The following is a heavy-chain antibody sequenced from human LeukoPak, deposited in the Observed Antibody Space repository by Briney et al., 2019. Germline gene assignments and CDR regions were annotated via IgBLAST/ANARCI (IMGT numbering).Heavy chain of an antibody. J-gene: IGHJ3*02. CDR3: AGAGACVVVTGDRGAFDI. Sequence: GGSLRLSCAASGFTFSSYEMNWVRQAPGKGLEWVSYISSSGSTIYYADSVKGRFTISRDNAKNSLYLQMNSLRAEDTAVYYCAGAGACVVVTGDRGAFDIWGQGTMVTVSS. CDR2: ISSSGSTI. V-gene: IGHV3-48*03. CDR1: GFTFSSYE. D-gene: IGHD2-21*02.